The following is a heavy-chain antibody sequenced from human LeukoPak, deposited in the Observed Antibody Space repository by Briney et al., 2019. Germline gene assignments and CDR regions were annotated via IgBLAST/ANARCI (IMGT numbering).Heavy chain of an antibody. CDR1: GFTFSSYS. CDR2: ISRSSSYI. CDR3: ARDPFGYCSGGSCFTLFDY. D-gene: IGHD2-15*01. Sequence: GGSLRLSCAASGFTFSSYSMNWVRQAPGNGLEWVSSISRSSSYIYYADSVKGRFTISRDNAKNSLYLQMNSLRAEDTAVYYCARDPFGYCSGGSCFTLFDYWGQGTLVTVSS. V-gene: IGHV3-21*01. J-gene: IGHJ4*02.